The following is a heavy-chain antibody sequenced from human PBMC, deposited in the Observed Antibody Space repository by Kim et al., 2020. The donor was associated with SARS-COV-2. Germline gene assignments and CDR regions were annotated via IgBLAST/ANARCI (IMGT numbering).Heavy chain of an antibody. CDR1: GFTFDDYA. V-gene: IGHV3-9*01. Sequence: GGSLRLSCAASGFTFDDYAMHWVRQAPGKGLEWVSGISWNSGSIGYADSVKGRFTISRDNAKNSLYLQMNSLRAEDTALYYCAKDNYYDSSGAIDYWGQGTLVTVSS. CDR2: ISWNSGSI. D-gene: IGHD3-22*01. J-gene: IGHJ4*02. CDR3: AKDNYYDSSGAIDY.